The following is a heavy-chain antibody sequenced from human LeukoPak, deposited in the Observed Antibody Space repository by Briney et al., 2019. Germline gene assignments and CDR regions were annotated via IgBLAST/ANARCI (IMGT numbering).Heavy chain of an antibody. Sequence: GGSLRLSCTASGFTFGDYAMNWVRQAPGKGLEWVANIKQDGSEKYYVDSVKGRFTISRDNVKNSLFLQMDSLKGEDTAVYYCARNRGISHWGQGTLVTVSS. J-gene: IGHJ4*02. CDR2: IKQDGSEK. CDR3: ARNRGISH. CDR1: GFTFGDYA. V-gene: IGHV3-7*01. D-gene: IGHD3-16*01.